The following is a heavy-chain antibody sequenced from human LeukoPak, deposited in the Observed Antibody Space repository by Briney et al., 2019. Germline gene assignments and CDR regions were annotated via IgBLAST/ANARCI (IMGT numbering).Heavy chain of an antibody. CDR1: GGSISSYY. V-gene: IGHV4-59*01. CDR2: IYYSGST. J-gene: IGHJ6*02. D-gene: IGHD2-2*01. Sequence: SETLSLTCTVSGGSISSYYWSWIRQPPGKGLEWIGYIYYSGSTNYNPSLKSRVTISVDTSKNQFSLELSSVTAADTAVYYCARDRTVPDPYYYYYGMDVWGQGTTVTVSS. CDR3: ARDRTVPDPYYYYYGMDV.